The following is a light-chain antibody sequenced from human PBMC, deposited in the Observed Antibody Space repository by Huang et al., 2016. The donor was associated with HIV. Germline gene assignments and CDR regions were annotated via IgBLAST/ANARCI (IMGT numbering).Light chain of an antibody. CDR1: QSISSY. Sequence: DIQMTQSPSSLSASVGDRVTITCRASQSISSYLNGYQQKPEKAPKSLIYAASSLQSGYPSRFSGSVSGTDFTRTSSSLQPEDFATYYCQQSYSTPGVTFGPGTKVDIK. V-gene: IGKV1-39*01. CDR2: AAS. J-gene: IGKJ3*01. CDR3: QQSYSTPGVT.